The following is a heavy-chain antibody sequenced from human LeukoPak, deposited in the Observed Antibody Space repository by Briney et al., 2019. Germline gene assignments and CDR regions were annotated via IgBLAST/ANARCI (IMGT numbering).Heavy chain of an antibody. CDR1: GFTFSSYG. J-gene: IGHJ4*02. CDR3: ARSSGDYYDILTGYSHYFDY. Sequence: PGGSLRLSCAASGFTFSSYGMSWVRQAPGKGLEWVSAISGSGGSTYYADSVKGRFTISRDNSKNTLYLQMNSLRAEDTAVYYCARSSGDYYDILTGYSHYFDYWGQGTLVTVSS. D-gene: IGHD3-9*01. CDR2: ISGSGGST. V-gene: IGHV3-23*01.